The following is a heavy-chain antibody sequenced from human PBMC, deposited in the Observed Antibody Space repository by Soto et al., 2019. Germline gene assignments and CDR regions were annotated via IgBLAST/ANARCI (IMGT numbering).Heavy chain of an antibody. CDR2: ISIGSSSM. D-gene: IGHD1-26*01. CDR1: GFTFRNYK. J-gene: IGHJ2*01. V-gene: IGHV3-48*01. Sequence: GGSLRLSCEASGFTFRNYKMNWVRQAPGKGLEWVSQISIGSSSMDYADSVKGRFTISRDNAKNSLYLQMIGLRAEDTAVYYCAKKGSPSGDHKNWYFELWGRGALVTVSS. CDR3: AKKGSPSGDHKNWYFEL.